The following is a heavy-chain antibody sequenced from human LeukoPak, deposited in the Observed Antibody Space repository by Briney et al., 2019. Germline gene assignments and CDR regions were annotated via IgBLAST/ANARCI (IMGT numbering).Heavy chain of an antibody. Sequence: GASVKVSCKASGYTFTGYYMHWVRQAPGQGLEWMGWINPNSGGTNYAQKIQGRVTMTRDTSISTAYMELSRLRSDDTAVYYCARDGGNRFDYWGQGTLVTVSS. D-gene: IGHD4-23*01. CDR2: INPNSGGT. V-gene: IGHV1-2*02. CDR3: ARDGGNRFDY. CDR1: GYTFTGYY. J-gene: IGHJ4*02.